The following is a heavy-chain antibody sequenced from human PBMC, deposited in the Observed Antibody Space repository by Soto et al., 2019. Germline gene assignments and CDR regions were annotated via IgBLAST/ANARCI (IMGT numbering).Heavy chain of an antibody. CDR3: ARQEGYYLNGMDV. CDR2: IYHSGST. CDR1: GGSISSGGYS. D-gene: IGHD3-22*01. Sequence: ASETLSLTCAVSGGSISSGGYSWSWIRQPPGKGLEWIGYIYHSGSTYYNPSLKSRVTLSVDRSKNQFSLKLSSVTAADTAVYYCARQEGYYLNGMDVWGQGTTVTVSS. J-gene: IGHJ6*02. V-gene: IGHV4-30-2*01.